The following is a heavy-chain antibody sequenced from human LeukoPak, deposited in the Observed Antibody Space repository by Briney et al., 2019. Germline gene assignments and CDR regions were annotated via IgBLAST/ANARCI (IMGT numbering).Heavy chain of an antibody. Sequence: PGGSLRLSCAASGFTFSNYYLHWVRQAPGKGLVWVSRINNDGTSTNYADSVKGRFTISRDNAKNTLFLQMNSLRAEDTAVYYCARGGGGSYYEAWGQGTLVTVSS. D-gene: IGHD1-26*01. J-gene: IGHJ5*02. CDR1: GFTFSNYY. CDR3: ARGGGGSYYEA. CDR2: INNDGTST. V-gene: IGHV3-74*01.